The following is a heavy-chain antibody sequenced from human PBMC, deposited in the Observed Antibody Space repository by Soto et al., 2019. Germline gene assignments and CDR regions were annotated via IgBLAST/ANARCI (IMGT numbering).Heavy chain of an antibody. CDR2: IYPGDSDT. J-gene: IGHJ6*02. CDR3: ERTAAAGKYYYGMDV. D-gene: IGHD6-13*01. Sequence: WIRQPPGKGLEWMGTIYPGDSDTRYSPSFQGQVTISADKSISTAYLQWSSLKASDTAMYYCERTAAAGKYYYGMDVWGQGTTVTVSS. V-gene: IGHV5-51*01.